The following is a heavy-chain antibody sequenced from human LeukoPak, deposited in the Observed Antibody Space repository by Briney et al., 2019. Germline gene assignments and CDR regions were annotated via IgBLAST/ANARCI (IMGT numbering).Heavy chain of an antibody. D-gene: IGHD3-22*01. CDR2: LNPNSGGT. Sequence: ASVKVSCKASGYTFTGYYMHWVRQAPGQGLEWMGWLNPNSGGTNYAQKFQGRVTMTRDTSISTAYMELSRLRSDDTAVYYCARSDYYDSSGYPDYWGQGTLVTVPS. CDR1: GYTFTGYY. V-gene: IGHV1-2*02. J-gene: IGHJ4*02. CDR3: ARSDYYDSSGYPDY.